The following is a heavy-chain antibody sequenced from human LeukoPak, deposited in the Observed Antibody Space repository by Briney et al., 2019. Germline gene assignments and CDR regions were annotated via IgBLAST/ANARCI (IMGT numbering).Heavy chain of an antibody. Sequence: QPGGSLRLSCAASGFTFSSYWMHWVRQAPGKGLVWVSRINSDGSSTSYADSVKGRFTISRDNAKNTLYLQMNSLRAEDTAVYYCARAKYSHYYYYGMDVWGQGTTVTVSS. V-gene: IGHV3-74*01. J-gene: IGHJ6*02. CDR1: GFTFSSYW. CDR3: ARAKYSHYYYYGMDV. CDR2: INSDGSST. D-gene: IGHD5-18*01.